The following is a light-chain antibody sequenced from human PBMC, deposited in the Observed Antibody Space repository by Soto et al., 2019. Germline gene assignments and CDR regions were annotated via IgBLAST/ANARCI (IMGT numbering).Light chain of an antibody. CDR2: GAS. CDR3: QQYGSSPPVT. CDR1: QSVSSSY. J-gene: IGKJ5*01. Sequence: ELVLTQSPGTLSLSPGERATLSCRASQSVSSSYLAWYQQKPGQAPRLLIYGASGRATGIPDRFSGSGSGTDFTLPISRLEPEDFAVSYCQQYGSSPPVTFGQGTRLEIK. V-gene: IGKV3-20*01.